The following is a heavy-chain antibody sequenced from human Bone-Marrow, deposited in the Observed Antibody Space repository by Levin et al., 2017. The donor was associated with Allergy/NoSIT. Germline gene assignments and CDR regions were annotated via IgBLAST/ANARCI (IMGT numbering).Heavy chain of an antibody. CDR3: ARYTGSSGRYFDY. D-gene: IGHD1-26*01. Sequence: GESLKISCKGSGYSFTSYWIGWVRQMPGKGLEWMGIIFPGNSDTRYSPSFQGQVTLSADKSISTAYLQWTSLKASDTAMYYCARYTGSSGRYFDYWDQGILVTVSS. V-gene: IGHV5-51*01. J-gene: IGHJ4*02. CDR1: GYSFTSYW. CDR2: IFPGNSDT.